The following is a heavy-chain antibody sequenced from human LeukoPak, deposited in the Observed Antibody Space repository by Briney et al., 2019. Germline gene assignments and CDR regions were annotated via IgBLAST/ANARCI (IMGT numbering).Heavy chain of an antibody. J-gene: IGHJ1*01. Sequence: PSGTLRLSCAASGFTFSSYGMHWVRQAPGKGLEWVAVISYDGSNKYYADSVKGRFTISRDNSKNTLYLQMNSLRAEDTAVYYCASTTVTSGAEYFQHWGQGTLVTVSS. V-gene: IGHV3-30*03. D-gene: IGHD4-17*01. CDR3: ASTTVTSGAEYFQH. CDR2: ISYDGSNK. CDR1: GFTFSSYG.